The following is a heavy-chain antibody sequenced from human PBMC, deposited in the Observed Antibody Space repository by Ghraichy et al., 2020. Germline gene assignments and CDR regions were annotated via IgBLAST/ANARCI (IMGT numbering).Heavy chain of an antibody. Sequence: GGSLRLSCAASGFTFSSYAMHWVRQAPGKGLEWVAVISYDGSNKYYADSVKGRFTISRDNSKNTLYLQMNSLRAEDTAVYYCPRDFPSQFFGSESSAFDIWGQGTMVTVSS. V-gene: IGHV3-30*04. J-gene: IGHJ3*02. D-gene: IGHD3-10*01. CDR1: GFTFSSYA. CDR2: ISYDGSNK. CDR3: PRDFPSQFFGSESSAFDI.